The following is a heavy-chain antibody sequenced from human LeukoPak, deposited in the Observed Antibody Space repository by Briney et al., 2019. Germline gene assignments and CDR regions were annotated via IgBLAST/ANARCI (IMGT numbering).Heavy chain of an antibody. V-gene: IGHV3-30*03. J-gene: IGHJ5*02. CDR1: GFTFSTYW. CDR3: ARAAAETGAFRDNWFDP. D-gene: IGHD6-19*01. CDR2: TSDDGRKE. Sequence: GGSLRLSCAASGFTFSTYWMNWFRQTPGKGLEWVAVTSDDGRKEIYADSVKGRFTISRDNSKNTLYLEMNSLRGEDTALYYCARAAAETGAFRDNWFDPWGQGTLVTVSS.